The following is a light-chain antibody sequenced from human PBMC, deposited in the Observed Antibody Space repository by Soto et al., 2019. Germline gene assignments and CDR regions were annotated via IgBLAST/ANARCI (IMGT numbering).Light chain of an antibody. CDR2: DVS. J-gene: IGKJ1*01. CDR1: QSVSNF. Sequence: EIVLTQSPATLSLSPGERAILSCRASQSVSNFLAWYQQKPGQAPRLLIFDVSTRATGVPPRFSGSGSGTDFTLTISRLEPEDFAVYYCQQYGSSGTFGQGTKVDIK. V-gene: IGKV3-20*01. CDR3: QQYGSSGT.